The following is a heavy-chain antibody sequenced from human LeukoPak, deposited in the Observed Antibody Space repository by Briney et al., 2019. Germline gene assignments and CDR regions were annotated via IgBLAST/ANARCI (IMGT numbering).Heavy chain of an antibody. Sequence: ASVKVSCKASGGTFSSYAISWVRQAPGRGLEWMGGIIPIFGTANYAQKFQGRVTITADESTSTAYMELSSLRSEDTAVYYCARGYSYGYFAYWGQGTLVTVSS. CDR3: ARGYSYGYFAY. D-gene: IGHD5-18*01. CDR1: GGTFSSYA. V-gene: IGHV1-69*13. CDR2: IIPIFGTA. J-gene: IGHJ4*02.